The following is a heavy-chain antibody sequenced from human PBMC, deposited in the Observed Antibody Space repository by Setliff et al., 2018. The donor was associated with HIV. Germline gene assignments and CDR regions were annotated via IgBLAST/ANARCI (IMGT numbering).Heavy chain of an antibody. V-gene: IGHV4-59*01. J-gene: IGHJ6*02. Sequence: SETLSLTCTVSGGSISSYYWSWIRQPPGKGLEWIGYIYYSGSTNYNPSLKSRVTISVDTSKNQFSLKLSSVIAADTAMFYCAREDYYYYGMDVWGQGTTVTVSS. CDR3: AREDYYYYGMDV. CDR1: GGSISSYY. CDR2: IYYSGST.